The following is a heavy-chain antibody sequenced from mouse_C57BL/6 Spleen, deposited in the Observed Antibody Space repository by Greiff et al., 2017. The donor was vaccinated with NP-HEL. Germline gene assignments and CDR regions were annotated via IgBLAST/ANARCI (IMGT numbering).Heavy chain of an antibody. J-gene: IGHJ3*01. Sequence: QVQLKQPGAELVMPGASVKLSCKASGYTFTSYWMHWVKQRPGQGLEWIGEIDPSDSYTNYNQKFKGKSTLTVDKSSSTAYMQLSSLTSEDSAVYYCAGSTMVTTGFAYWGQGTLVTVSA. CDR3: AGSTMVTTGFAY. CDR2: IDPSDSYT. D-gene: IGHD2-2*01. V-gene: IGHV1-69*01. CDR1: GYTFTSYW.